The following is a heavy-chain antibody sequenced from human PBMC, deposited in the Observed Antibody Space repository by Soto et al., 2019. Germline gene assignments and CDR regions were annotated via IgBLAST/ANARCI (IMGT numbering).Heavy chain of an antibody. V-gene: IGHV4-59*01. CDR2: IYDSRST. CDR3: AAAPRY. J-gene: IGHJ4*02. CDR1: GGSISNYY. Sequence: QVQLQESGPGLVKPSETLSLTCTVSGGSISNYYWSWVRQPPGKGLEWIEDIYDSRSTNYNPSLKSRVTISADTSKNQFPMRLTSVTAADTAVYYCAAAPRYWGQGTLFTVST. D-gene: IGHD2-15*01.